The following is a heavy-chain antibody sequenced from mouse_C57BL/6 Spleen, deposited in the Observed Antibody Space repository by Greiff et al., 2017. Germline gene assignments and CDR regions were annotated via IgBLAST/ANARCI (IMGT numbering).Heavy chain of an antibody. CDR3: ARDGSSQFAY. J-gene: IGHJ3*01. Sequence: QVQLQQSGAELVRPRTSVKVSCKASGYAFTNYLIEWVKQRPGQGLEWIGVINPGSGGTNYNEKFKGKATLTADKSSSTAYMQLSSLTSEDSAVYFCARDGSSQFAYWGQGTLVTVSA. D-gene: IGHD1-1*01. CDR1: GYAFTNYL. CDR2: INPGSGGT. V-gene: IGHV1-54*01.